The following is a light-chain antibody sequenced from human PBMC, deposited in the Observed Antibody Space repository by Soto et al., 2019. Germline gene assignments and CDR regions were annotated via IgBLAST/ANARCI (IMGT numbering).Light chain of an antibody. V-gene: IGLV2-8*01. CDR1: SSDVGGYNY. CDR2: EVS. Sequence: QSALTQPPSASGSPGQSVTISCTGTSSDVGGYNYVSWYQQHPGKAPKLMMYEVSKRPSGVPDRFSGSKSGNTASLTVSGLQTENEADYYCSSYAGSYTVVVGGGTKVAVL. CDR3: SSYAGSYTVV. J-gene: IGLJ2*01.